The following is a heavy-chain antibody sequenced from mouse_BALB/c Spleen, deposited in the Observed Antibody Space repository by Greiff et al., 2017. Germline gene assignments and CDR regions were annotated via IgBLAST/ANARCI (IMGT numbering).Heavy chain of an antibody. Sequence: EVQRVESGPGLVKPSQSLSLTCTVTGYSITSDYAWNWIRQFPGNKLEWMGYISYSGSTSYNPSLKSRISITRDTSKNQFFLQLNSVTTEDTATYYCARSKLYYAMDYWGQGTSVTVSS. V-gene: IGHV3-2*02. J-gene: IGHJ4*01. CDR1: GYSITSDYA. CDR3: ARSKLYYAMDY. CDR2: ISYSGST.